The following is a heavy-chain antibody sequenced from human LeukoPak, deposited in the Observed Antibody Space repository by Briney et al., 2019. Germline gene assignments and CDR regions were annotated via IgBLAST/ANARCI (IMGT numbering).Heavy chain of an antibody. Sequence: GGSLRLSCAASGFIFSSYSMNWVRQAPGKGLEWVSYISSNSSYIYYADSVKGRFILSRDNAKNSLYLQMNSLRAEDTALYYCGKDMSPGGLDNWGQGTLVTVSS. CDR2: ISSNSSYI. V-gene: IGHV3-21*04. CDR1: GFIFSSYS. D-gene: IGHD3-10*01. J-gene: IGHJ4*02. CDR3: GKDMSPGGLDN.